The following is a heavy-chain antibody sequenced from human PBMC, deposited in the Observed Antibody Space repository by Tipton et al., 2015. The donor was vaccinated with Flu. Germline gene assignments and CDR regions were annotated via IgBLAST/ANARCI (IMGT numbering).Heavy chain of an antibody. V-gene: IGHV5-51*01. CDR2: IYPGDSDT. CDR1: GYSFTSYW. J-gene: IGHJ4*02. Sequence: SLRLSCKGSGYSFTSYWIGWVRQMPGKGLEWMGIIYPGDSDTRYSPSFQGQVTISADKSISTAYLQWSSLKASDTAMYYCARRPYSSSWRIDYWGQGTLVTVSS. CDR3: ARRPYSSSWRIDY. D-gene: IGHD6-13*01.